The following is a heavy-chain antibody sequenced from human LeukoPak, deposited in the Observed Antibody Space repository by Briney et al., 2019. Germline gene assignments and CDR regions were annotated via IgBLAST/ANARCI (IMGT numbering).Heavy chain of an antibody. CDR2: ISSTSGDV. V-gene: IGHV3-48*01. D-gene: IGHD2-15*01. J-gene: IGHJ4*02. CDR3: AQKGGTDH. Sequence: GGSLRLSYVASGFSFSRFGMNWVRQAPGKALEWISHISSTSGDVYYADSVKGRFTISRDNAKNSLYLQMNSLRVEDTAIYYCAQKGGTDHWGQGTLVTVSS. CDR1: GFSFSRFG.